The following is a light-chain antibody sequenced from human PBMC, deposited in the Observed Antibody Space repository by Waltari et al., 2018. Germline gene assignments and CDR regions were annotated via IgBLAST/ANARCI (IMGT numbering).Light chain of an antibody. CDR1: QYISSY. CDR2: SAS. Sequence: DIQMTPSPSSLSASVGDRVTITCRASQYISSYLNWYQQKPGKAPKLLIYSASSLQSGVPSRFSGSGSGADFTLTVSSLQPEDFTTYYCQQSYRTPFTFGPGTKVDIK. J-gene: IGKJ3*01. CDR3: QQSYRTPFT. V-gene: IGKV1-39*01.